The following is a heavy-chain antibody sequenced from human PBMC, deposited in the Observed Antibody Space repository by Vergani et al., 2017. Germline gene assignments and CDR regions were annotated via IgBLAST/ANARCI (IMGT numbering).Heavy chain of an antibody. J-gene: IGHJ6*02. CDR1: GGSISSYY. Sequence: QVQLQESGPGLVKPSETLSLTCTVSGGSISSYYWSWIRQPAGKGLEWIGRIYTSGSTNYNPSLKSRVTMSVDTSKNQFSLKLSSVTAADTAVYYCARDRANYDFWSGPEYYYYGMDVWGQGTTVTVSS. CDR3: ARDRANYDFWSGPEYYYYGMDV. CDR2: IYTSGST. D-gene: IGHD3-3*01. V-gene: IGHV4-4*07.